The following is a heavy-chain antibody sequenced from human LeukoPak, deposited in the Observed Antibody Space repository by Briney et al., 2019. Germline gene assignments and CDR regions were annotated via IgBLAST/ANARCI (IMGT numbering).Heavy chain of an antibody. D-gene: IGHD4-11*01. CDR3: AKVQSNSHLDY. J-gene: IGHJ4*02. CDR2: ISGDGGST. CDR1: GFTFDGYA. Sequence: GGSLRLSCAASGFTFDGYAMHWVRQAPGKGLEWVSLISGDGGSTYYADSVKGRFTISRDNSKNSLYLQMNSLRTEDTALYYCAKVQSNSHLDYWRQASLVTVSS. V-gene: IGHV3-43*02.